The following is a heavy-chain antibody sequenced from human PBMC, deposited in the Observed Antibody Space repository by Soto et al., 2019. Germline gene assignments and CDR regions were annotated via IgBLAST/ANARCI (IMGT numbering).Heavy chain of an antibody. V-gene: IGHV4-28*01. CDR1: GYSISSSNW. J-gene: IGHJ4*02. Sequence: QVQLQESGPGLVTPSDTLSLTCAVSGYSISSSNWWGWIRQPPGKGLAWIGYIYYSGTTYYNPSRNIRVTMSVDTFKNQFSLTLTSVTAVDTAVYYCARREIQGPIDYWGQGTLVTVSS. CDR2: IYYSGTT. D-gene: IGHD1-26*01. CDR3: ARREIQGPIDY.